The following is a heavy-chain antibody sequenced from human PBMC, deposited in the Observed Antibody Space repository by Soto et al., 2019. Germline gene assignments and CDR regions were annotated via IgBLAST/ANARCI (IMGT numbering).Heavy chain of an antibody. J-gene: IGHJ6*02. V-gene: IGHV1-18*04. Sequence: ASVKVSCKASGYTFTSYGISWVRRAPGQGRERMGWIRAYNGNTTSPQKFQGTVTITADESNRTASMELRSLRAEDTAVYYCARGTIFGVVMDYYSGMDVWGQGTTVTVSS. CDR1: GYTFTSYG. CDR2: IRAYNGNT. CDR3: ARGTIFGVVMDYYSGMDV. D-gene: IGHD3-3*01.